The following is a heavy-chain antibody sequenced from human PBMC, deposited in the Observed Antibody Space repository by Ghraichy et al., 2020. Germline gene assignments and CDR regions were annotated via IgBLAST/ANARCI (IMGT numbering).Heavy chain of an antibody. CDR3: ARGGIGGMDV. V-gene: IGHV4-34*01. CDR2: INHSGST. D-gene: IGHD3-10*01. Sequence: SETLSLTCAVYGGSFSGYYWSWIRQPPGKGLEWIGEINHSGSTNYNPSLKSRVTISVDTSKNQFSLKLSSVTAADTAVYSCARGGIGGMDVWGQGTTVTGSS. CDR1: GGSFSGYY. J-gene: IGHJ6*02.